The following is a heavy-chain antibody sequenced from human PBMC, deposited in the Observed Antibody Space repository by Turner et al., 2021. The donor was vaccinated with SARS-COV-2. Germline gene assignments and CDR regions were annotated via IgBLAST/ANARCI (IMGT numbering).Heavy chain of an antibody. V-gene: IGHV1-24*01. CDR2: FDPEDGEM. D-gene: IGHD6-19*01. CDR1: GYSLIHLS. J-gene: IGHJ6*02. Sequence: QVQLVQSGAEVKKLGASVKVSCKVSGYSLIHLSTRWVRQAPGKGLEWMGGFDPEDGEMIYAQKFQGRVTMNEDTSTDPAYMELSSLRSEDTAVYYCATGVAVAGTPSEYYYYYGMDVWGQGTTVTVSS. CDR3: ATGVAVAGTPSEYYYYYGMDV.